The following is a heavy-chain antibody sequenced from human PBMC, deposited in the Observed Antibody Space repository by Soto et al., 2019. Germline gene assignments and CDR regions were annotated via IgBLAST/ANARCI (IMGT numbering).Heavy chain of an antibody. CDR3: ALLTLAAAFPTHFDY. D-gene: IGHD6-13*01. CDR1: GFTFSSYW. V-gene: IGHV3-74*01. J-gene: IGHJ4*02. CDR2: INSDGSNK. Sequence: GSLRLSCAASGFTFSSYWMHWVRQAPGKGLEWVSRINSDGSNKYYADSVKGRFTISRDNSKNTLYLQMNSLRAEDTAVYYCALLTLAAAFPTHFDYWGQGTLVTVSS.